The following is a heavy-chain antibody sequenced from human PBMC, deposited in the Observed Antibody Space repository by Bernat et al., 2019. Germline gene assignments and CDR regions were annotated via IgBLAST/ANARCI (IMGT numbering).Heavy chain of an antibody. D-gene: IGHD5-18*01. CDR1: GSTFSRYS. CDR3: VKDLHTALFY. J-gene: IGHJ4*02. Sequence: EMQVVESGGGLVQPGGSLRLSCSASGSTFSRYSMHWVRQAPGGGLEYVSVIGPTGGTYYADSVKGRFTISRDNSKNTLYLQMTSLRPEDTAVYYCVKDLHTALFYWGQGTQVTVSS. V-gene: IGHV3-64D*08. CDR2: IGPTGGT.